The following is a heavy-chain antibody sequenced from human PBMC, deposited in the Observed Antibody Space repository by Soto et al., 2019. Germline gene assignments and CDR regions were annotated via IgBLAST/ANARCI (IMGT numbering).Heavy chain of an antibody. D-gene: IGHD5-12*01. Sequence: VSVKLYCNASGYTFSRSGISWVRQAPGQGLEWMGWISTYNGDTNYAQTFQGRVTMTTDTSTSTVHMEVRSLRSDDTAVYYCAREGVAPYYYYGMDVWGQGTPVTVSS. CDR3: AREGVAPYYYYGMDV. V-gene: IGHV1-18*01. CDR2: ISTYNGDT. J-gene: IGHJ6*02. CDR1: GYTFSRSG.